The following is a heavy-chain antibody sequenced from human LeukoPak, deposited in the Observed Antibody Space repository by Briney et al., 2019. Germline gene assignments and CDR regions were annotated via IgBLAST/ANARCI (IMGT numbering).Heavy chain of an antibody. CDR2: INNSGST. J-gene: IGHJ4*02. V-gene: IGHV4-34*01. Sequence: SETLSLTCAVYGASFSDSYWSWIRQSPKKGLEWIGEINNSGSTSYNPSLNSRVIMSVDRSKNQFSLRLTSVTAADTAVYYCARGRYGPRLGNWGQGTLVTVSS. D-gene: IGHD3-16*01. CDR1: GASFSDSY. CDR3: ARGRYGPRLGN.